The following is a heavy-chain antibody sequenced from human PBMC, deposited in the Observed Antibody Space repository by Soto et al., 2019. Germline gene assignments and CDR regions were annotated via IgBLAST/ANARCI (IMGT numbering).Heavy chain of an antibody. CDR1: GFTFSSYW. V-gene: IGHV3-7*05. D-gene: IGHD6-19*01. J-gene: IGHJ4*02. CDR3: ASPQQWLGQRGDFAY. CDR2: IRQDGSDK. Sequence: EVQLVESGGGLVQPGGSLRLSCAASGFTFSSYWMSWVRQAPGKGLEWVANIRQDGSDKDYVDSVKGRFTISRDNSKNSLYLQMNSLRVEDTAVYYCASPQQWLGQRGDFAYWGQGTLVTVSS.